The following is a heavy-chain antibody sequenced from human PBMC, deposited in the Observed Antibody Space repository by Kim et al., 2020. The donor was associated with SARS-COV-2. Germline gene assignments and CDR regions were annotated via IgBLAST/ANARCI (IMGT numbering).Heavy chain of an antibody. CDR2: ISSRYGDL. CDR1: GFTFSSYE. J-gene: IGHJ5*02. CDR3: AREKSMCGGDCHDL. D-gene: IGHD2-21*02. Sequence: GGSLRLSCAASGFTFSSYEFNWVRQAPGKGLEWVAYISSRYGDLYYADSVRGRFTISRDNAKNSIFLQMNSLRPEDTALYYCAREKSMCGGDCHDLWGQGTLVTVSS. V-gene: IGHV3-48*03.